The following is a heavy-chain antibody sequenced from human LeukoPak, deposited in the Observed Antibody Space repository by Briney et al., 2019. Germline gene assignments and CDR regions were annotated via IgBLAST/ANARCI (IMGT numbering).Heavy chain of an antibody. D-gene: IGHD4-17*01. V-gene: IGHV4-34*01. J-gene: IGHJ4*02. CDR1: GGSFSGYY. Sequence: SSETLSLTCAVYGGSFSGYYWSWIRQPPGKELEWIGEINHSGSTNYNPSLKSRVTISVDTSKNQFSLKLSSVTAADTAVYYCARRFYGDHEGGFDYWGQGTLVTVSS. CDR2: INHSGST. CDR3: ARRFYGDHEGGFDY.